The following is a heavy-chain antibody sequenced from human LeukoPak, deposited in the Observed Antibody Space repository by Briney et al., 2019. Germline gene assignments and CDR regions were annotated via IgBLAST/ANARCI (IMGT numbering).Heavy chain of an antibody. CDR3: ATSFGVVIRGGYYFDY. J-gene: IGHJ4*02. D-gene: IGHD3-3*01. CDR1: GFTFSSYS. V-gene: IGHV3-21*01. CDR2: ISSSSSYI. Sequence: GGSLRLSCAASGFTFSSYSMNWVRQAPGKGLEWVSSISSSSSYIYYADSVKGRFTISRDNAKNSLYLQMNSLRAEDTAVYYCATSFGVVIRGGYYFDYWGQGTLVTVSS.